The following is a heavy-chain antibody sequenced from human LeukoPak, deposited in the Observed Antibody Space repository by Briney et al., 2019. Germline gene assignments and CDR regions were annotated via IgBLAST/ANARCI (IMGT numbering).Heavy chain of an antibody. V-gene: IGHV3-73*01. CDR2: IRSKANSYAT. CDR3: TTDKGIGYCGGGCYYDY. J-gene: IGHJ4*02. Sequence: GGSLRLSCAASGFTFSGSAMHWVRQASGKGLEWVGRIRSKANSYATAYAASVKGRFTISRDDSKNTAYLQMNSLKTEDTAVYYCTTDKGIGYCGGGCYYDYWGQGTLVTVSS. CDR1: GFTFSGSA. D-gene: IGHD2-21*02.